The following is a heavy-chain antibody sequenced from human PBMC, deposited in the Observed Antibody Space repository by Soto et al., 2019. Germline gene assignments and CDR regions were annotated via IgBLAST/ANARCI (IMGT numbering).Heavy chain of an antibody. Sequence: SETLSLTCTVSGVSISSGGYYWSWIRQHPGKGLEWIGYIYYSGSTYYNPSLKSRVTISVDTSKNQFSLKLSSVTAADTAVYYCARRKVWIIDYWGQGTLVTVSS. CDR1: GVSISSGGYY. CDR2: IYYSGST. CDR3: ARRKVWIIDY. J-gene: IGHJ4*02. V-gene: IGHV4-31*03. D-gene: IGHD2-2*03.